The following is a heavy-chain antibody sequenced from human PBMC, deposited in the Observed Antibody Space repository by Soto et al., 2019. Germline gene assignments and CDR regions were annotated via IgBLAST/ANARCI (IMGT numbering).Heavy chain of an antibody. J-gene: IGHJ5*02. CDR1: GYTLTELS. CDR3: ATVSRDSSGWYWGLNWFDP. CDR2: FDPEDGET. D-gene: IGHD6-19*01. V-gene: IGHV1-24*01. Sequence: ASVKVSCKVSGYTLTELSMHWVRQAPGKGLEWMGGFDPEDGETIYAQKFQGRVTMTEDTSTDTAYMELSSLRSEDTAVYYCATVSRDSSGWYWGLNWFDPWGQGTLVTVSS.